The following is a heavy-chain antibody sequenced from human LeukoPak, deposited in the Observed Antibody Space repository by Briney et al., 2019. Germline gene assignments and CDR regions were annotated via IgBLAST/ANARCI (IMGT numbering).Heavy chain of an antibody. CDR1: GYSFTSYW. CDR2: IYPGDSDT. Sequence: GESLKISCKGSGYSFTSYWIGWVRQMPGKGLEWMGIIYPGDSDTRYSPSFQGQVTISADKSISTAYLQWSSLKASDTAMYYCARGKRVGATRPEYFQHWGQGTLVTVSS. D-gene: IGHD1-26*01. V-gene: IGHV5-51*01. CDR3: ARGKRVGATRPEYFQH. J-gene: IGHJ1*01.